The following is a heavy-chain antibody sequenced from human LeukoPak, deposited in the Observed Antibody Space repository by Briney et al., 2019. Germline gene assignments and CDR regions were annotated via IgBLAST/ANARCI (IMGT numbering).Heavy chain of an antibody. D-gene: IGHD5-24*01. CDR2: IYTSGST. CDR3: ARQGRDGYSWYFDL. V-gene: IGHV4-4*07. CDR1: GGSISSYY. J-gene: IGHJ2*01. Sequence: SETLSLTCTVSGGSISSYYWSWIRQPAGKGLEWIGRIYTSGSTNYNPSLKSRVTMSVDASKNQFSLKLSSVTAADTAVYYCARQGRDGYSWYFDLWGRGTLVTVSS.